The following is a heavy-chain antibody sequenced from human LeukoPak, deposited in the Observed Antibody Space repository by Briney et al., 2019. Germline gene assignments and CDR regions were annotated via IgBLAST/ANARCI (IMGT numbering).Heavy chain of an antibody. V-gene: IGHV4-38-2*01. J-gene: IGHJ4*02. CDR3: ARRHRGYSGYEYFDY. Sequence: SETLSLTCAVSGYSISSGYYWGWIRQPPGKGLEWIGSIYHSGSTYYNPSLKSRVTISVDTSKNQFSLKLSSVTAADTAVYYCARRHRGYSGYEYFDYWGQGTLVTVSS. D-gene: IGHD5-12*01. CDR1: GYSISSGYY. CDR2: IYHSGST.